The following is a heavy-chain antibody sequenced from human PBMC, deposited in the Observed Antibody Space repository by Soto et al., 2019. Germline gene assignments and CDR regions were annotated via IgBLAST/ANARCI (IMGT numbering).Heavy chain of an antibody. CDR3: TRRYNWNDNYFDP. J-gene: IGHJ5*02. D-gene: IGHD1-20*01. Sequence: PSETLSLTCDVSGGSIDNSHSFWGWVRQPPGRVLEFLGSVYYSGVTYYNPSLKSRATISVDSSKNQFSLRLTSVTAAYTAIYYCTRRYNWNDNYFDPWGPGALVTVSS. CDR1: GGSIDNSHSF. V-gene: IGHV4-39*01. CDR2: VYYSGVT.